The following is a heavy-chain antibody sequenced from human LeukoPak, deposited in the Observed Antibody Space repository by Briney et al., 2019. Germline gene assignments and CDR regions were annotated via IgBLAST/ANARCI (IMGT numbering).Heavy chain of an antibody. V-gene: IGHV3-21*01. Sequence: GGSLRLSCAASGFTFSSYSTNWVRQAPGKGLEWVSSISSSSGYIYYADSVKGRFTISRDNAKNSLYLQMNSLRAEDTAVYYCARDGGYCSSTSCKTFDYWGQGTLVTVSS. CDR1: GFTFSSYS. CDR2: ISSSSGYI. J-gene: IGHJ4*02. D-gene: IGHD2-2*01. CDR3: ARDGGYCSSTSCKTFDY.